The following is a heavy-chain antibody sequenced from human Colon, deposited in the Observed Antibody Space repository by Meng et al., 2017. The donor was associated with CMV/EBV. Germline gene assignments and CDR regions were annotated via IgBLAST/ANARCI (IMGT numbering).Heavy chain of an antibody. CDR3: ARVANDFGSGSEFDY. J-gene: IGHJ4*02. V-gene: IGHV3-21*01. CDR2: ISSTSSYK. Sequence: GGSLRLSCAASGFTFSSYSVSWVRQAPGKGLEWVSYISSTSSYKYYADSVKGRFTISRDNAKNSLYLQMNSLRAEDTAVYYCARVANDFGSGSEFDYWGQGALVTVSS. CDR1: GFTFSSYS. D-gene: IGHD3-10*01.